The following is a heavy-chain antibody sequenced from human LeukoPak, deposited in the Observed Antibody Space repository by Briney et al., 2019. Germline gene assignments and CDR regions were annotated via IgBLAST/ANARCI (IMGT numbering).Heavy chain of an antibody. V-gene: IGHV4-59*01. Sequence: SETLSLTCTVSGGSLTAYYWSWIRQPPGKGLEWIGYIYYSGTTNYNPSLKSRVTISEDKSKNQISLKLASMTAADTAVYYCARAFRGSCFDYWGRGALVTVSS. D-gene: IGHD6-13*01. CDR2: IYYSGTT. CDR1: GGSLTAYY. J-gene: IGHJ4*02. CDR3: ARAFRGSCFDY.